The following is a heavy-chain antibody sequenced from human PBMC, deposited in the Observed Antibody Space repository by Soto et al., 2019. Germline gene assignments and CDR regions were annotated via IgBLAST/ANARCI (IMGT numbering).Heavy chain of an antibody. J-gene: IGHJ4*02. V-gene: IGHV3-11*01. CDR1: GFTFSDYY. Sequence: QVHLVESGGGLVKPGGSLRLSCAASGFTFSDYYMNWFRRAPGKGLEWVSYISNNGSAIYHADFVKGRFSISRDNAKNSLYLQMNSLRAEDTAVYYCARNVPPDYWGQGTLVTVSS. CDR3: ARNVPPDY. CDR2: ISNNGSAI.